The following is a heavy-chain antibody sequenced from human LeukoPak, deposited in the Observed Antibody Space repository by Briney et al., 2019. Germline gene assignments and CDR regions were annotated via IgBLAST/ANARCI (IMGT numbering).Heavy chain of an antibody. Sequence: SETLSLTCTVSGDSIRNNYWSWIRQPPGKGLEWIGYIYDSGSTNYTNYNPSLKSRVTISADTSKNQFSLEVNSVTAADTAVYYCARAHRYSSGWYFDYWGQGTLVTVSS. CDR3: ARAHRYSSGWYFDY. V-gene: IGHV4-59*01. CDR2: IYDSGSTNYT. J-gene: IGHJ4*02. CDR1: GDSIRNNY. D-gene: IGHD6-19*01.